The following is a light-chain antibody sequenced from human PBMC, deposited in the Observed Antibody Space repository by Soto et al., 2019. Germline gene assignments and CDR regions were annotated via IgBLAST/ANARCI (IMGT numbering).Light chain of an antibody. Sequence: QSVLTQPASMSGSPGQSITVSCTGTSSDVGAFNYVSWYQQHPGKAPKLVIFDVTSRPSGTSSRFSGSKSGNTASLTISGLQPEDEADYYCSSYTRSSTYVFGTGTKLTVL. CDR2: DVT. CDR1: SSDVGAFNY. J-gene: IGLJ1*01. CDR3: SSYTRSSTYV. V-gene: IGLV2-14*03.